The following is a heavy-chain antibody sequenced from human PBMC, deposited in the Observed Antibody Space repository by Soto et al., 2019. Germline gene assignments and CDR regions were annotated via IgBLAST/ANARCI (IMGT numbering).Heavy chain of an antibody. V-gene: IGHV4-59*01. J-gene: IGHJ5*02. CDR2: VSSTGST. CDR3: ARFSPPRKSYDSNPGWFDP. CDR1: GGSLNSYY. D-gene: IGHD3-22*01. Sequence: PSETLCLTCTVAGGSLNSYYWTWIRQSPGKGLEWIGYVSSTGSTNYNPSLKSRLTMSLDTSTNEVSLSLTSVTAADAAVYFCARFSPPRKSYDSNPGWFDPWGQGIMVTSPQ.